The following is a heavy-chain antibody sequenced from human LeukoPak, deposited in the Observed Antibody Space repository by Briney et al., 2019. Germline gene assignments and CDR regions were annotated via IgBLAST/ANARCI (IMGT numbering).Heavy chain of an antibody. CDR2: IYYTGST. CDR1: GDSISSSSYY. J-gene: IGHJ4*02. CDR3: ARRKFGSSYRDY. D-gene: IGHD6-6*01. V-gene: IGHV4-39*01. Sequence: PSETLSLTCTVSGDSISSSSYYWGWIRQPPGKGLEWTGNIYYTGSTSYNPSLKSRVTISVDASKSQFSLKLISVTAADTAVYYCARRKFGSSYRDYWGQGTLVTVSS.